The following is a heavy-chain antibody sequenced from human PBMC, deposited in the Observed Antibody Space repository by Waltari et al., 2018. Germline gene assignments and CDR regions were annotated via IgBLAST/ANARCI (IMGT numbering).Heavy chain of an antibody. CDR1: GFTFSSYW. D-gene: IGHD3-16*01. CDR3: AKVGGGYFTDGMDV. Sequence: EVQLVESGGGLVQPGGSLRLSCAASGFTFSSYWMSWVRQAPGKGLEWVANIKQDGSEKYYVDSVKGRFTIARDNAKNSLYLQMNSLRAEDTAVYYCAKVGGGYFTDGMDVWGQGTTVTVSS. CDR2: IKQDGSEK. J-gene: IGHJ6*02. V-gene: IGHV3-7*03.